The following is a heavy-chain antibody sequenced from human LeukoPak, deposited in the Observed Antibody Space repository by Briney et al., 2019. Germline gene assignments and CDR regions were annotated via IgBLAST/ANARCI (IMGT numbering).Heavy chain of an antibody. Sequence: PSETLSLTCAVSGGSISSSNWWSWVRQPPGKGLEWIGEIYHSGSTNYNPSLKSRVTISVDKSKNQFSLKLSSVTAADTAVYYCARVGHNMIVVGSIEDWGQGTLVTVSS. V-gene: IGHV4-4*02. CDR1: GGSISSSNW. CDR3: ARVGHNMIVVGSIED. CDR2: IYHSGST. D-gene: IGHD3-22*01. J-gene: IGHJ4*02.